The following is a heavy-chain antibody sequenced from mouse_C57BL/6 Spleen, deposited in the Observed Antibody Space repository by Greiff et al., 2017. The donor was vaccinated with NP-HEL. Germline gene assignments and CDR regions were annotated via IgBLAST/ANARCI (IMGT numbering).Heavy chain of an antibody. V-gene: IGHV1-18*01. J-gene: IGHJ4*01. Sequence: EVQLQESGPELVKPGASVKIPCKASGYTFTDYNMDWVKQSHGKSLEWIGDINPNNGGTIYNQKFKGKATLTVDKSSSTAYMELRSLTSEDTAVYYCARQLGHYYAMDYWGQGTSVTVSS. CDR1: GYTFTDYN. CDR2: INPNNGGT. CDR3: ARQLGHYYAMDY. D-gene: IGHD4-1*02.